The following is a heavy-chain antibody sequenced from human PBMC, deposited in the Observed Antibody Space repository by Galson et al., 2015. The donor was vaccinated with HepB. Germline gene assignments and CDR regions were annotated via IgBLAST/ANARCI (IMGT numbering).Heavy chain of an antibody. D-gene: IGHD2/OR15-2a*01. CDR3: ARQPRGHCNSLTCHIEDY. V-gene: IGHV1-2*07. CDR1: GYTFTAYH. CDR2: INPSTGST. J-gene: IGHJ4*02. Sequence: SVKVSCKASGYTFTAYHMHWVRQAPGQGLEWMGWINPSTGSTNYAHRFQGRIAMTRDMSTSTVDMELSSLTSGDTAVYYCARQPRGHCNSLTCHIEDYWGQGTLVTVSS.